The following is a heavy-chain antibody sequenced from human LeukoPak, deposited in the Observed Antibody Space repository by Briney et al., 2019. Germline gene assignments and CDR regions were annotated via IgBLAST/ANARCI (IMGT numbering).Heavy chain of an antibody. CDR2: ILTTGSA. Sequence: PSETLSLTCAVSGAAINSGSYYWTWIRQPAGEGLVWIGRILTTGSANYNPSLKIRVSISLDTSKKQFSLNLTSVTAADTAVYFCARELVAPRPHNDYYFYMDVWGKGTTVTVSS. D-gene: IGHD5-12*01. CDR1: GAAINSGSYY. J-gene: IGHJ6*03. CDR3: ARELVAPRPHNDYYFYMDV. V-gene: IGHV4-61*02.